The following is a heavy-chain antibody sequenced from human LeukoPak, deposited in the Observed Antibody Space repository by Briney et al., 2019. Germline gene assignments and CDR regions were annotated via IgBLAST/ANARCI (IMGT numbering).Heavy chain of an antibody. Sequence: ASVKVSCKASGYTFTGYYMHWVRQAPGQGLAWMGWINPNSGGTNYAQKFQGRVTMTRDTSISTAYMELSRLRSDDTAVYYCARAGIGVVATIDFDYWGQGTLVTVSS. CDR2: INPNSGGT. V-gene: IGHV1-2*02. CDR3: ARAGIGVVATIDFDY. D-gene: IGHD5-12*01. J-gene: IGHJ4*02. CDR1: GYTFTGYY.